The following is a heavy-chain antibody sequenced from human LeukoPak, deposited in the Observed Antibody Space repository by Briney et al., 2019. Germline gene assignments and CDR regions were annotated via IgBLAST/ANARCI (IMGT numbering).Heavy chain of an antibody. CDR1: GYSFTSYW. CDR3: ARDLVHGSGTPTNYYYYYYMDV. D-gene: IGHD3-10*01. Sequence: GESLKISCKGSGYSFTSYWIGWVRQMPGKGLEWMGIIYPGDSDTRYSPSFQGQVTISADNSISTAYLQWSSLKASDTAMYYCARDLVHGSGTPTNYYYYYYMDVWGKGTTVTVSS. J-gene: IGHJ6*03. CDR2: IYPGDSDT. V-gene: IGHV5-51*01.